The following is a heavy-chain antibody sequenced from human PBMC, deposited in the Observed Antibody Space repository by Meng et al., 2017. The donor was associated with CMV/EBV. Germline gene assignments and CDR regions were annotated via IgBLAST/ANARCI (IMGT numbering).Heavy chain of an antibody. CDR3: ARDCFGREDY. Sequence: LSLTCAASGFTLSSYWVHWVRQVPGKGLVWVSRINSDDSTTTYADSVKGRFTISRDNAKNTVYLQMNSLRVEDTAVYYCARDCFGREDYWGQGTLVTSPQ. CDR1: GFTLSSYW. D-gene: IGHD3-10*01. J-gene: IGHJ4*02. V-gene: IGHV3-74*03. CDR2: INSDDSTT.